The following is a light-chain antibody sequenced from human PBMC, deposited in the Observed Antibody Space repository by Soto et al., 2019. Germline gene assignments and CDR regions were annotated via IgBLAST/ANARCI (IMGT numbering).Light chain of an antibody. Sequence: QSVLTQPPSAAGTPGQRVIISCSGSTSNIGANHVNWYQQFPGTAPKLLIFATDRRPSGVPARFSGSKSGTSASLAISGLQSADEADYYCQSYDSRLSAVVFGGGTKLTVL. CDR1: TSNIGANH. CDR2: ATD. J-gene: IGLJ2*01. CDR3: QSYDSRLSAVV. V-gene: IGLV1-44*01.